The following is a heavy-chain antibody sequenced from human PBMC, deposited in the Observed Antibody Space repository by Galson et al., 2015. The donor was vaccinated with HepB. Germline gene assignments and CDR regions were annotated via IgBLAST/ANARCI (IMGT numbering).Heavy chain of an antibody. CDR1: GFTFSSYA. CDR2: ISYDGSNK. D-gene: IGHD2-2*01. J-gene: IGHJ4*02. Sequence: SLRLSCAASGFTFSSYAMHWVRQAPGKGLEWVAVISYDGSNKYYADSVKGRFTISRDNSKNTLYLQMNSLRAEDTAVYYCARMSQLVPAATLLGYFDYWGQGTLVTVSS. CDR3: ARMSQLVPAATLLGYFDY. V-gene: IGHV3-30-3*01.